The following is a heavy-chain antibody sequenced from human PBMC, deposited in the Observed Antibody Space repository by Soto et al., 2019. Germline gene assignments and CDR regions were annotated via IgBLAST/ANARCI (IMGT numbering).Heavy chain of an antibody. CDR2: IYPGDSDT. CDR1: EWSYSRYR. Sequence: ISGEGCEWSYSRYRGGWVHQKPGKGLEWMGIIYPGDSDTRYSPSFQGQVTISADQSISTAYLQWRSLQASHTAMYYCAIIPPSDRSRYHDAFDIWGQATMVSVSS. V-gene: IGHV5-51*07. J-gene: IGHJ3*02. D-gene: IGHD3-22*01. CDR3: AIIPPSDRSRYHDAFDI.